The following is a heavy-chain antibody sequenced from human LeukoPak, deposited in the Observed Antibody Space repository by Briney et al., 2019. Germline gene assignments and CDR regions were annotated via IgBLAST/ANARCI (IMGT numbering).Heavy chain of an antibody. CDR2: IYYSGST. CDR1: GGSFSGYY. Sequence: PSETLSLTCAVYGGSFSGYYWSWIRQPPGKGLEWIGYIYYSGSTYYNPSLKSRVTISVDTSKNQFSLKLSSVTAADTAVYYCAGYCSGGSCYYFDYWGQGTLVTVSS. V-gene: IGHV4-30-4*08. CDR3: AGYCSGGSCYYFDY. J-gene: IGHJ4*02. D-gene: IGHD2-15*01.